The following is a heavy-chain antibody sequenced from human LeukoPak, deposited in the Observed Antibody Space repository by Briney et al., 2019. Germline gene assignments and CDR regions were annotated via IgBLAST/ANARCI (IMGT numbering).Heavy chain of an antibody. CDR3: ARGSAAGTVCWFDP. Sequence: PSETLSLTCTVSGGSISSYYWSWNRQPAGKGLEWIGRIYTSGSTNYNPSLKSRVTMSVDTSKNQFSLKLSSVTAADTAVYYCARGSAAGTVCWFDPWGQGTLVTVSS. D-gene: IGHD6-13*01. V-gene: IGHV4-4*07. J-gene: IGHJ5*02. CDR2: IYTSGST. CDR1: GGSISSYY.